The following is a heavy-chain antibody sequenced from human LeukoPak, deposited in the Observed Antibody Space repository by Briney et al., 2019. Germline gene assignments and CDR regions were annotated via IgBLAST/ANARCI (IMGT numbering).Heavy chain of an antibody. CDR1: GFTFDDYA. D-gene: IGHD6-19*01. J-gene: IGHJ4*02. CDR3: AKRDSSGWYSD. V-gene: IGHV3-9*01. Sequence: GGSLRLSCAASGFTFDDYAMHWVRQAPGKGLEWVSGISWNSGSIGYADSVKGRFTISRDNAKNSLYLQMNSLRAEDTAVYYCAKRDSSGWYSDWGQGTLVTVSS. CDR2: ISWNSGSI.